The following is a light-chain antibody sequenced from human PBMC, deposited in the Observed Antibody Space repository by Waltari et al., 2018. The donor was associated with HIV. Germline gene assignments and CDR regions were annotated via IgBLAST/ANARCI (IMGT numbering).Light chain of an antibody. CDR3: SSFAGTHKL. V-gene: IGLV2-8*01. CDR2: EVT. CDR1: NGDISDYNY. J-gene: IGLJ2*01. Sequence: QSALTQSPSASGSPGQSVNISCTGANGDISDYNYLSWYQQHSDRPPKLIIFEVTKRPSGVPDRFSGSKSGNTASLFVSGLQPEDDATYFCSSFAGTHKLFGGGTKLTVL.